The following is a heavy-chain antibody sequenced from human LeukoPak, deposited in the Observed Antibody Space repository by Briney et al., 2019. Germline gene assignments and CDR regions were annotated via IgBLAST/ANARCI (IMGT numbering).Heavy chain of an antibody. D-gene: IGHD2-2*01. CDR2: ISSSSRSM. CDR1: EFTFSLYS. CDR3: ARDSTNMDV. Sequence: GGSLRLSCAACEFTFSLYSMNWVRQAPGRGLEWISSISSSSRSMYYTDSVKGRFTISRDNAQNSLYLQMSSLRAEDTAVYYCARDSTNMDVWGKGTTVTVSS. V-gene: IGHV3-21*01. J-gene: IGHJ6*03.